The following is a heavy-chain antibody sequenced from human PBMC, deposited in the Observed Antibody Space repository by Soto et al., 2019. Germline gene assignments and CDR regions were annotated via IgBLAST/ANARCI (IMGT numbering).Heavy chain of an antibody. Sequence: QVQLQESGPGLVKPSGTLSLTCAVSGDSVSSPYYWCWVRQPPGKGLEWIGEVFHTGTTSYKPSLRSRVTISMDKSSNQFSLDLSSVTAADTAVYYCARSAGWYAVHSWGPGTLVIVSS. J-gene: IGHJ4*02. CDR2: VFHTGTT. D-gene: IGHD6-19*01. CDR1: GDSVSSPYY. CDR3: ARSAGWYAVHS. V-gene: IGHV4-4*02.